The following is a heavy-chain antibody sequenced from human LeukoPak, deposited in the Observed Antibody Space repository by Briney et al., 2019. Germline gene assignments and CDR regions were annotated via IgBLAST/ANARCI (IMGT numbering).Heavy chain of an antibody. J-gene: IGHJ4*02. CDR1: GFTFSSYA. CDR2: ISGSGGST. CDR3: ARGSGYSSSCYVFDY. V-gene: IGHV3-23*01. D-gene: IGHD6-13*01. Sequence: PGGSLRLSCAASGFTFSSYAMSWVRQAPGKGLEWVSAISGSGGSTYYADSVKGRFTISRDLSKNTLYLQMNSLRAEDTAVYYCARGSGYSSSCYVFDYWGQGILVTVSS.